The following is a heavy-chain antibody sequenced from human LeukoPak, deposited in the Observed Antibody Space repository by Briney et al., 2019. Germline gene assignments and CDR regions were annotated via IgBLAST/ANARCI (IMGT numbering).Heavy chain of an antibody. CDR2: ISSSSSTI. CDR1: GFTFSSYS. CDR3: ARNYYDSSGYYYGGY. V-gene: IGHV3-48*02. J-gene: IGHJ4*02. D-gene: IGHD3-22*01. Sequence: PGGSLTLSCAASGFTFSSYSMIWARQAPGKGLVWVSYISSSSSTIYYAESVKGGFTISRDNTKNSLYLQMNSLRDEDTAVYYCARNYYDSSGYYYGGYWGRGPVVIVSS.